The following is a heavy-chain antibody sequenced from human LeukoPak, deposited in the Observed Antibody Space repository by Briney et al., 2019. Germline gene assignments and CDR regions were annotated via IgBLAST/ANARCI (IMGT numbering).Heavy chain of an antibody. D-gene: IGHD4-17*01. J-gene: IGHJ4*02. V-gene: IGHV3-53*01. Sequence: GGSLRLSCAASGLTVTDNYFSWVRQAPGKGLEWVSVIFPDGRTYHADSVKGRFTIFRDNSKNTLLLQMNSLRADDTALYHCARTNPVYGDFDYWGQGILVTVSS. CDR2: IFPDGRT. CDR3: ARTNPVYGDFDY. CDR1: GLTVTDNY.